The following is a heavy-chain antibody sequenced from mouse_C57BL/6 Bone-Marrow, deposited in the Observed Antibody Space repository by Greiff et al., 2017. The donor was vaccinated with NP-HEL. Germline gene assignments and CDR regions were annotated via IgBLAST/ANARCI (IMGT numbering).Heavy chain of an antibody. CDR1: GYTFTSYW. Sequence: QVQLKQPGAELVKPGASVKVSCKASGYTFTSYWMHWVKQRPGQGLEWIGRIRPSDSDTNYNQKFKGKATLTVDKSSSTAYMQLSSLTSEDSAVYYCAIWAFYYAMDYWGQGTSVTVSS. CDR3: AIWAFYYAMDY. CDR2: IRPSDSDT. J-gene: IGHJ4*01. V-gene: IGHV1-74*01.